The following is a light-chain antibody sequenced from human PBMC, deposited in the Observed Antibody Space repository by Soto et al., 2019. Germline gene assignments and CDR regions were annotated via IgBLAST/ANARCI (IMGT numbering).Light chain of an antibody. CDR2: GAS. Sequence: EMVLTQSPGTLSLSPGERATLSCRASQSVSSSYLAWYQQKPGQAPRLLIYGASSRATGIPDRFSGSGSGKDFTLTISRLEPEDFAVYYCQQYGSSGTFGQGTKVDIK. J-gene: IGKJ1*01. CDR3: QQYGSSGT. V-gene: IGKV3-20*01. CDR1: QSVSSSY.